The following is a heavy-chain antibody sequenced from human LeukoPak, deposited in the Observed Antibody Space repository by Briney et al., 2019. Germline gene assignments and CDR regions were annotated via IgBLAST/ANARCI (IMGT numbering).Heavy chain of an antibody. CDR3: AKEGDYYGSGSYRDGFDI. D-gene: IGHD3-10*01. J-gene: IGHJ3*02. CDR2: IRYDGSNK. V-gene: IGHV3-30*02. Sequence: VGSLRLSCAAPGFTFSSYGMHLVRQAPGKRLEWGAFIRYDGSNKYYADSVKGRFTISRDSFKNTLYLQMNSLRPEDTAVYYCAKEGDYYGSGSYRDGFDIWGQGTRATVSS. CDR1: GFTFSSYG.